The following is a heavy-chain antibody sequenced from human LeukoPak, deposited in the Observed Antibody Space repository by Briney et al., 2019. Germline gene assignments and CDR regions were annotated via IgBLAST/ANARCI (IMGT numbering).Heavy chain of an antibody. J-gene: IGHJ3*02. CDR1: GFTFGDYA. D-gene: IGHD3-22*01. CDR3: TRRYNYDSSGYYYVRDAFDI. Sequence: SGGSLRLSCTASGFTFGDYAMMWVRQAPGKGLEWVGFIRSKVFGGTTEYAASVKGRFTISRDDSKSIAYLQMNSLKTEDTAVYYCTRRYNYDSSGYYYVRDAFDIWGQGTMVTVSS. V-gene: IGHV3-49*04. CDR2: IRSKVFGGTT.